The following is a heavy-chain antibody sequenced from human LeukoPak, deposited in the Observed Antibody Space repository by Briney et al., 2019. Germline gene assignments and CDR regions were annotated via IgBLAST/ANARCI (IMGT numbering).Heavy chain of an antibody. D-gene: IGHD3-22*01. Sequence: SETLSLTCTVSGGSISSGGYYWSWIRQHPGKGLEWIGYIYYSGSTYYNPSLKSRVTISVDTSKNQFSLKLSSVTAADTAVYYCASYYYDSRGRNAGYFQHWGQGTLVTVSS. CDR1: GGSISSGGYY. J-gene: IGHJ1*01. V-gene: IGHV4-31*03. CDR2: IYYSGST. CDR3: ASYYYDSRGRNAGYFQH.